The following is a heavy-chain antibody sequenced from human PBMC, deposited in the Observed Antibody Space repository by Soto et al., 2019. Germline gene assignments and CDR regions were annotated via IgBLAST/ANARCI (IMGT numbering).Heavy chain of an antibody. CDR3: ASAATGAFDI. Sequence: PSETLSLTCAVYGGSFSGYYWSWIRQPPGKGLEWIGEINHSGSTNYNPSLKSRVTISVDTSKNQFSLKLSSVTAADTAVYYCASAATGAFDIWGQGTMVTVSS. CDR2: INHSGST. CDR1: GGSFSGYY. D-gene: IGHD4-17*01. J-gene: IGHJ3*02. V-gene: IGHV4-34*01.